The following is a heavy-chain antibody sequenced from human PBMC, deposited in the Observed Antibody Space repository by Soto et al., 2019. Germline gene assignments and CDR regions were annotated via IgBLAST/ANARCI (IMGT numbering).Heavy chain of an antibody. CDR1: GGSFSGYY. J-gene: IGHJ6*02. CDR3: ARRIAVANYYYYGMDV. Sequence: QVQLQQWGAGLLKPSETLSLTCAVYGGSFSGYYWSWIRQPPGKGLEWIGEINHSGSTNYNPSLKRRVTISVDTSKNQFSLKLSSVTAADTAVYYCARRIAVANYYYYGMDVWGQGTTVTVSS. CDR2: INHSGST. D-gene: IGHD6-19*01. V-gene: IGHV4-34*01.